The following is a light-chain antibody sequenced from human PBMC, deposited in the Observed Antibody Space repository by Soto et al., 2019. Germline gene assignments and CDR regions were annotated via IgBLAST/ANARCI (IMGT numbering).Light chain of an antibody. Sequence: DIQMTQSPSSLSASVGDRVTITCRASQSISNFLSWYQQKPGKAPKHLIYAASSLQSGVPSRFSGSRSGTDFTLSISSLQPEDFATYYCQQNFSTPLYTFGQGTKLEIK. CDR2: AAS. V-gene: IGKV1-39*01. CDR1: QSISNF. CDR3: QQNFSTPLYT. J-gene: IGKJ2*01.